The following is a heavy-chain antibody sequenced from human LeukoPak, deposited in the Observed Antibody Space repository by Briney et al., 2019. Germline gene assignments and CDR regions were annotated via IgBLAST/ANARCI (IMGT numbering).Heavy chain of an antibody. D-gene: IGHD4-17*01. CDR3: VRGNAQGGLRTFDY. V-gene: IGHV4-39*07. Sequence: SETPSLTCSVSGGSISSSSYYWGWIRQPPGKGLEWIGNIYYSGSTYYNPSLKSRVTISLDTPKNQFSLKLSSVTAADTAVYYCVRGNAQGGLRTFDYWGQGTLVTVSS. J-gene: IGHJ4*02. CDR2: IYYSGST. CDR1: GGSISSSSYY.